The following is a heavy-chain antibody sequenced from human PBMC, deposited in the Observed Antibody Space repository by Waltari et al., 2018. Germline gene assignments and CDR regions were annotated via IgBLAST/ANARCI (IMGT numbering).Heavy chain of an antibody. Sequence: QVQLQESGPGLVKPSETLSLTCTVSGGSISSYYWSWIRQPAGKGLEWIGRIYTSVSTNYHPSRKSRVTMSVDTSKNQFSLKLSSVTAADTAVYYCARGYYYGSGSYYTPFDYWGQGTLVTVSS. CDR2: IYTSVST. D-gene: IGHD3-10*01. CDR1: GGSISSYY. CDR3: ARGYYYGSGSYYTPFDY. J-gene: IGHJ4*02. V-gene: IGHV4-4*07.